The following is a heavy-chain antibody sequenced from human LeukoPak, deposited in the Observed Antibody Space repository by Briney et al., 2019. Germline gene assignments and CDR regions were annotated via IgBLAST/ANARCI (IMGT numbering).Heavy chain of an antibody. Sequence: PSETQSLTCTVSGGSICSYYWSWIRQPPGKGLEWIGYIYYSGSTNYNPSLKSRVTISVDTSKNQFSLKLSSVTAADTAVYYCARHGGRRIAAAGTVYYFDYWGQGTLVTVSS. CDR1: GGSICSYY. CDR2: IYYSGST. CDR3: ARHGGRRIAAAGTVYYFDY. D-gene: IGHD6-13*01. J-gene: IGHJ4*02. V-gene: IGHV4-59*08.